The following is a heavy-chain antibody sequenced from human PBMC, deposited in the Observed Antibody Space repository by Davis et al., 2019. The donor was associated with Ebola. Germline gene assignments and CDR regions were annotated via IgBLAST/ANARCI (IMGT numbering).Heavy chain of an antibody. V-gene: IGHV3-48*02. Sequence: PGGSLRLSCAASGFTFSSYSMNWVRQAPGTGLEWVSYISSSSSTIYYADSVKGRFTISRDNAKNSLYLQMNSLRDEDTAVYYCARESRGNYDYYYYGMDVWGQGTTVTVSS. CDR3: ARESRGNYDYYYYGMDV. J-gene: IGHJ6*02. CDR2: ISSSSSTI. CDR1: GFTFSSYS. D-gene: IGHD4-11*01.